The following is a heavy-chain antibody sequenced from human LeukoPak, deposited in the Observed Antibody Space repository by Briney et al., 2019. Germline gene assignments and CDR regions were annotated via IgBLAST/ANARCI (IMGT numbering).Heavy chain of an antibody. CDR1: GFTFSDYY. Sequence: GGSLRLSCAASGFTFSDYYMSWVRQAPGKGLEWVSVIYSGGSTFYAVSVKARFTISRDNSKNTPYLQMKGLRVEDTAVYYCARESSGYRGATWGQGTLVTVSS. CDR3: ARESSGYRGAT. J-gene: IGHJ5*02. D-gene: IGHD3-22*01. CDR2: IYSGGST. V-gene: IGHV3-66*01.